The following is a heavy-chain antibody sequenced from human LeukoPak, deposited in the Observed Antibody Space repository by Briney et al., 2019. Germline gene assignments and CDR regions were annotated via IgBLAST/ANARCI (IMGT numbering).Heavy chain of an antibody. CDR1: GGSVSSGSYY. Sequence: PSETLSLTCTVSGGSVSSGSYYWSWIRQPPGKGLEWIGHIYYSGSTNYNPSLKSRVTISVDTSKNQFSLKLSSVTAADTAVYYCARDLSPAWFGDPYIRGWLDPWGQGTLVTVSS. V-gene: IGHV4-61*01. CDR3: ARDLSPAWFGDPYIRGWLDP. D-gene: IGHD3-10*01. CDR2: IYYSGST. J-gene: IGHJ5*02.